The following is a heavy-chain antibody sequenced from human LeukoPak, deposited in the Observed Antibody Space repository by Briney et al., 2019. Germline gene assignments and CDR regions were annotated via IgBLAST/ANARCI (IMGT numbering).Heavy chain of an antibody. D-gene: IGHD5-18*01. CDR1: GFTFSSYA. Sequence: PGGSLRLSCAASGFTFSSYAMSWVRQAPGKGLEWVSSISSSSSYIYYADSVKGRFTISRDNAKNSLYLQMNSLRAEDTAVYYCARDLEGTAMEALDYWGRGTLVTVSS. V-gene: IGHV3-21*01. J-gene: IGHJ4*02. CDR2: ISSSSSYI. CDR3: ARDLEGTAMEALDY.